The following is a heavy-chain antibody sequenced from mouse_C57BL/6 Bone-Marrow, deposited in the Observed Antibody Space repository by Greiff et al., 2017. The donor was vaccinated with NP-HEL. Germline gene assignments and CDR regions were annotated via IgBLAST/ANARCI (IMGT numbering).Heavy chain of an antibody. CDR2: IHPNSGST. J-gene: IGHJ1*03. CDR1: GYTFTSYW. D-gene: IGHD1-1*01. V-gene: IGHV1-64*01. Sequence: QVQLQQPGAELVKPGASVKLSCKASGYTFTSYWMHWVKQRPGQGLEWIGMIHPNSGSTNYNEKFKSKATLTVDKSSSTAYMQLSSLTSEDSAVYYCAIYGSSYYWYFDVWGTGTTVTVSS. CDR3: AIYGSSYYWYFDV.